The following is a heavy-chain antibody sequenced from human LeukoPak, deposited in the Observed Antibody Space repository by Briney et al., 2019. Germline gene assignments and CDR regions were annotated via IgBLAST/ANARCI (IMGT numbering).Heavy chain of an antibody. V-gene: IGHV3-23*01. D-gene: IGHD4-17*01. CDR3: AKDPTVMAPYYYYGMDV. CDR2: ISGSGGST. CDR1: GFTFSSYA. Sequence: GGSLRPSCAASGFTFSSYAMSWVRQAPGKGLEWVSAISGSGGSTYYADSVKGRFTISRDNSKNTLYLQMNSLRAEDTAVYYCAKDPTVMAPYYYYGMDVWGQGTTVTVSS. J-gene: IGHJ6*02.